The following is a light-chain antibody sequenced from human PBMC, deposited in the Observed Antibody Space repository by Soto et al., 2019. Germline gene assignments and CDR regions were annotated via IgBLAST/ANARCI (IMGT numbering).Light chain of an antibody. J-gene: IGKJ4*01. Sequence: DIQMTQSPSSLSASVGDRVTITCQASQDITNYLNWYQQKPGKAPKLLIYDASHLETGVPSRFSGSGSWTDFTFPISSLQPEDFATYYCQQYDNLPLLTFGGGTRVEIK. CDR2: DAS. V-gene: IGKV1-33*01. CDR3: QQYDNLPLLT. CDR1: QDITNY.